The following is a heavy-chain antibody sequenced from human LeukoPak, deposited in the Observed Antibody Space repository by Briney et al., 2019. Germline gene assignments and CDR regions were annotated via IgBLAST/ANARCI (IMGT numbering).Heavy chain of an antibody. V-gene: IGHV3-30-3*01. CDR1: GFTFSSYA. D-gene: IGHD3-3*01. CDR3: ARDIRFLEWSLYYFDY. J-gene: IGHJ4*02. CDR2: ISYDGSNK. Sequence: GGSLRLSCAASGFTFSSYAMHWVRQAPGKGLEWVAVISYDGSNKYYADSVKGRFTISRDNSKNTLYLQMNSLRAEDTAVYYCARDIRFLEWSLYYFDYWGQGTLVTVSS.